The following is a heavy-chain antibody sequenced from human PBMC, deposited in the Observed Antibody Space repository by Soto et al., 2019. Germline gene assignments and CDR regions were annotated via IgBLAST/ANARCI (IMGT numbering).Heavy chain of an antibody. J-gene: IGHJ3*02. CDR1: GDSVFSNTAA. CDR3: ARGTTVKKGFDI. V-gene: IGHV6-1*01. D-gene: IGHD4-17*01. Sequence: SQTLSLTCGISGDSVFSNTAAWNWIRQSPSRGLEWLGRTYYRSEWSNEYAVSVKSRITINPDTSKNQFSLQLNSVTPEGTAVYYCARGTTVKKGFDISGQATMVTVSS. CDR2: TYYRSEWSN.